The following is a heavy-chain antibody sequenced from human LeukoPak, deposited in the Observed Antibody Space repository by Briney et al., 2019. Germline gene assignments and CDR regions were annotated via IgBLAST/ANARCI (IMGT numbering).Heavy chain of an antibody. V-gene: IGHV4-34*01. CDR3: ARAPLDGYYDSSGYYS. D-gene: IGHD3-22*01. J-gene: IGHJ4*02. Sequence: SETLSLTCAVYGGSFSGYYWSWIRQPPGKGLEWIGEINHSGSTNYNPSVKSRVTISVDTSKNQFSLKLSSVTAADTAVYYCARAPLDGYYDSSGYYSWGQGTLVTVSS. CDR2: INHSGST. CDR1: GGSFSGYY.